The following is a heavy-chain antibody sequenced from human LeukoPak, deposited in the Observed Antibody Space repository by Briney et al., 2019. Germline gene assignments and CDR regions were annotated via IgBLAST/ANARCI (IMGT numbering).Heavy chain of an antibody. Sequence: GASVKVSCNVSGYTFTDYYIHWVRQAPGQGLEWMGWINPNSGDTNYAQKFQGRVTMTRDTSISIAYMDLSRLTSDDTAAYYCAREYAGTTTNWFDPWGQGTLVTVSS. CDR3: AREYAGTTTNWFDP. J-gene: IGHJ5*02. CDR1: GYTFTDYY. D-gene: IGHD1-26*01. CDR2: INPNSGDT. V-gene: IGHV1-2*02.